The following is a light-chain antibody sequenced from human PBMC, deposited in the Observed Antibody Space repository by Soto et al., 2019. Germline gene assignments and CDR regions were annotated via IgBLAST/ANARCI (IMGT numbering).Light chain of an antibody. CDR2: AAS. V-gene: IGKV1-39*01. CDR3: QQSYTTPWT. Sequence: DIQMTQSPSSLSASVGDRVTLTCRASQSIGRYLNWYQQKPGKAPNLLIYAASALQSGVPSRFSGSGSGTDFTLTISSLQADDFAYYYCQQSYTTPWTFGQGTKVEVK. J-gene: IGKJ1*01. CDR1: QSIGRY.